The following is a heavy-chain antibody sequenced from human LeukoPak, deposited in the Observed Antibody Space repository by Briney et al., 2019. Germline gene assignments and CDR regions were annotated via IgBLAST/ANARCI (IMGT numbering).Heavy chain of an antibody. V-gene: IGHV4-59*01. Sequence: SSETLSLTCTVSGGSISSDYWSWIRQPPGKGLEWIGYIYYSGSTNYNPSLKSRVAISVDTSKNQFSLKLSSATAADTAVYYCARVRSHRVAAVYIDYWGQGTLVTVSS. D-gene: IGHD6-25*01. CDR3: ARVRSHRVAAVYIDY. CDR1: GGSISSDY. CDR2: IYYSGST. J-gene: IGHJ4*02.